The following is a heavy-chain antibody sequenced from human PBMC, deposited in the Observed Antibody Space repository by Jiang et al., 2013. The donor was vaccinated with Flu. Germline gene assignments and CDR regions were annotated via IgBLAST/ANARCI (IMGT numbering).Heavy chain of an antibody. V-gene: IGHV1-2*02. CDR2: INPKSGDT. J-gene: IGHJ4*02. Sequence: SGAEVKKPGASVKVSCKASGYTFTDYYIHWVREAPGQGLEWLGWINPKSGDTYYAQKFQGRVTMTGDTSISTAYMEVSSLRSDDTALYYCARDRMGSYEYWGQGTPVTVSS. CDR3: ARDRMGSYEY. D-gene: IGHD1-26*01. CDR1: GYTFTDYY.